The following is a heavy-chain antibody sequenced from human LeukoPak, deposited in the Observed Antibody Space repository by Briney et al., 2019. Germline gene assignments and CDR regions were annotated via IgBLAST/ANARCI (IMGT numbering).Heavy chain of an antibody. V-gene: IGHV4-4*07. CDR2: IYASGNT. D-gene: IGHD3-16*01. J-gene: IGHJ4*02. Sequence: SETLSLTCSVSGASISSYYWTWIRQPAGKGLEWIGRIYASGNTDYNPSLKSRVTMSVDTSKNQFSLKLSSVTAADTAIYYCARVRLQPGTRLLIPNYFDYWGRGTPVTVSS. CDR3: ARVRLQPGTRLLIPNYFDY. CDR1: GASISSYY.